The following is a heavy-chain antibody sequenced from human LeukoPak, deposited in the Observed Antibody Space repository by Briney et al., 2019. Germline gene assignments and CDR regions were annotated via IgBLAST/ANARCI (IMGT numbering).Heavy chain of an antibody. V-gene: IGHV1-69*13. J-gene: IGHJ1*01. CDR1: GGTFSNHA. CDR3: ARDSSEFRSLIPH. Sequence: ASVKVSCKASGGTFSNHAISWVRQAPGQGLERMGGITPMFGTAKYAQKFQGRVTITADESTSTAYMEVSSLRSEDTAVYYCARDSSEFRSLIPHWGQGTLVTVSS. D-gene: IGHD2-21*01. CDR2: ITPMFGTA.